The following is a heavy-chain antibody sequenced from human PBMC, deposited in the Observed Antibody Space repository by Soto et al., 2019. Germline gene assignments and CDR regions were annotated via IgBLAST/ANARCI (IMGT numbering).Heavy chain of an antibody. V-gene: IGHV4-30-4*01. CDR3: ARDQGNTNWYFDR. D-gene: IGHD2-2*01. J-gene: IGHJ2*01. CDR2: IYHSGST. Sequence: QVQLQESGPGLVKPSQTLSLTCTVSGVSISSGDYYWSWIRQPPGKGLEWIGYIYHSGSTYYNPSLKSRVTISVDTSKNQFSLKVTSVTAADTAVYYCARDQGNTNWYFDRWGRGTLVTVSS. CDR1: GVSISSGDYY.